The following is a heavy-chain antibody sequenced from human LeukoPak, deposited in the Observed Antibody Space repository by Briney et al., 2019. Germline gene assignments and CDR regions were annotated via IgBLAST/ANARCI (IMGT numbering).Heavy chain of an antibody. J-gene: IGHJ5*02. Sequence: GGSLRLSCAASGFTFSNFAMMWVRQAPGTGLQWVSTITGYGATFYADSVRGRFTIFRDTSMNTLFLQMDSLGAEGTAVYYCAKGAAAGKVDWFDPWGQGTLVTVSS. D-gene: IGHD6-13*01. CDR3: AKGAAAGKVDWFDP. CDR2: ITGYGAT. V-gene: IGHV3-23*01. CDR1: GFTFSNFA.